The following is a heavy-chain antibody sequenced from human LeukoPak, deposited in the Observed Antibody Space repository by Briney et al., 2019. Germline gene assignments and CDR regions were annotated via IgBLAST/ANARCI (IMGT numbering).Heavy chain of an antibody. Sequence: SETLSLTCAVYGGSFSGYYWSWIRQPPGKGLEWIGSIYYSGSTYYKPSLKSRVTISVETSKNQFSLKLRSVTAADTAVYYCARVTGYMIEDYFDYWGQGTLVTVSS. V-gene: IGHV4-34*01. CDR2: IYYSGST. D-gene: IGHD3-22*01. J-gene: IGHJ4*02. CDR1: GGSFSGYY. CDR3: ARVTGYMIEDYFDY.